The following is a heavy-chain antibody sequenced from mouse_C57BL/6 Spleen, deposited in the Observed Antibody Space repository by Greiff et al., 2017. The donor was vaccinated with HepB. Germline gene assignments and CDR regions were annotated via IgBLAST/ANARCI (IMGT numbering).Heavy chain of an antibody. D-gene: IGHD1-1*01. CDR1: GYSITSGYY. Sequence: EVQLQESGPGLVKPSQSLSLTCSVTGYSITSGYYWNWIRQFPGNKLEWMGYISYDGSNNYNPSLKNRISITRDTSKNQFFLKLNSVTTEDTATYYCARGAHYYGSSYFDYWGQGTTLTVSS. CDR2: ISYDGSN. CDR3: ARGAHYYGSSYFDY. J-gene: IGHJ2*01. V-gene: IGHV3-6*01.